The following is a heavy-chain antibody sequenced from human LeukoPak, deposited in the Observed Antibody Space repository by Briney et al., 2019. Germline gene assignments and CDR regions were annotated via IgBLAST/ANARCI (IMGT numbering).Heavy chain of an antibody. CDR3: AKDSVGYSYGPLGFDY. Sequence: GGSLRLSCAASGFTFSSYAMSWVRQAPGKGLEWVSAISGSGGSTYYADSVKGRFTISRDNSKNTLYLQMNSLRAEDTAVYYCAKDSVGYSYGPLGFDYWGQGTLVTVSS. CDR1: GFTFSSYA. D-gene: IGHD5-18*01. J-gene: IGHJ4*02. CDR2: ISGSGGST. V-gene: IGHV3-23*01.